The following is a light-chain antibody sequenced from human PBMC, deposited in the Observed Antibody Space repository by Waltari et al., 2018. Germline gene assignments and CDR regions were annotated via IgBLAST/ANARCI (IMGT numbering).Light chain of an antibody. CDR2: AVS. Sequence: QSALTQPASVSGSPGQSVTIFGAGTSNDVGGYNSVSWYQEHPGQAPSVIIYAVSDRPSGVSDRFSGSKSGNTASLTISGLQAEDEADYYCRSPSSNDVVLFGGGTKLTVL. CDR3: RSPSSNDVVL. CDR1: SNDVGGYNS. V-gene: IGLV2-14*01. J-gene: IGLJ2*01.